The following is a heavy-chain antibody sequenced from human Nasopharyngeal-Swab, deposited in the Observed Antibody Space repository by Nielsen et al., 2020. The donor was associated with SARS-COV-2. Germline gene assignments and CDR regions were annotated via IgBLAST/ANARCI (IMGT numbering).Heavy chain of an antibody. CDR3: TRCGGGCYSGRDY. Sequence: GESLKISCAASGFTFSDSAIHWVRQASGEGLEWVARIRSTGNNYATAYSASVKGRFIIFRDDPTNTAYLQMNSLKTEDTAMYYCTRCGGGCYSGRDYWGQRTLVTVSS. CDR2: IRSTGNNYAT. CDR1: GFTFSDSA. J-gene: IGHJ4*02. V-gene: IGHV3-73*01. D-gene: IGHD2-15*01.